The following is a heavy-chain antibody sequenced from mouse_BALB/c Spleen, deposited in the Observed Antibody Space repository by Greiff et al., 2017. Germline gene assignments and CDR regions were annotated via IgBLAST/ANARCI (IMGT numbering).Heavy chain of an antibody. Sequence: LQQPGSELVRPGASVKLSCKASGYTFTSYWMHWVKQRHGQGLEWIGNIYPGSGSTNYDEKFKSKGTLTVDTSSSTAYMHLSSLTSEDSAVYYCTRGGSSPFAYWGQGTLVTVSA. V-gene: IGHV1S22*01. D-gene: IGHD1-1*01. J-gene: IGHJ3*01. CDR3: TRGGSSPFAY. CDR2: IYPGSGST. CDR1: GYTFTSYW.